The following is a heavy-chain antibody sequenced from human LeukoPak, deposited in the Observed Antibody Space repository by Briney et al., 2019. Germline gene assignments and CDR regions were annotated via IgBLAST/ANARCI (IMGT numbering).Heavy chain of an antibody. CDR1: GFTFSSYS. CDR2: ISSRSSTI. D-gene: IGHD1-26*01. J-gene: IGHJ4*02. CDR3: LSGSYSVDY. V-gene: IGHV3-48*01. Sequence: PGGSLRLSCAASGFTFSSYSMNWVRQAPGKGLEWVSYISSRSSTIYYADSVKGRFTISRDNAKNSLYLQMNSLRAEDTAVYYCLSGSYSVDYWGQGTLVTVSS.